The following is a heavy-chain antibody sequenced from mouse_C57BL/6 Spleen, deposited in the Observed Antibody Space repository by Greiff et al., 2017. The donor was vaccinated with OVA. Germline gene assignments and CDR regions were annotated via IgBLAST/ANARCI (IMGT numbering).Heavy chain of an antibody. CDR3: ARFGGYYSFAY. CDR1: GYTFTSYW. D-gene: IGHD2-3*01. Sequence: VQLQQPGAELVKPGASVKLSCKASGYTFTSYWMQWVKQRPGQGLEWIGEIDPSDSYTNYNQKFKGKATLTVDTSSSTAYMQLSSLTSEDSAVYYCARFGGYYSFAYWGQGTLVTVSA. V-gene: IGHV1-50*01. CDR2: IDPSDSYT. J-gene: IGHJ3*01.